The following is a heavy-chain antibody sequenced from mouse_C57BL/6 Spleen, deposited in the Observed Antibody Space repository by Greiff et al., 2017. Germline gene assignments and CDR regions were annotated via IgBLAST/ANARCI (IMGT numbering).Heavy chain of an antibody. J-gene: IGHJ1*03. CDR1: GFTFSDYG. CDR3: ARNWDSSYWYFDV. D-gene: IGHD4-1*01. CDR2: ISSGSSTI. V-gene: IGHV5-17*01. Sequence: EVQLVESGGGLVKPGGSLKLSCAASGFTFSDYGMHWVRQAPEKGLEWVAYISSGSSTIYYADTVKGRFTISRDNAKHTLFLQMTSLRSEDTAMYYCARNWDSSYWYFDVWGTGTTVTVSS.